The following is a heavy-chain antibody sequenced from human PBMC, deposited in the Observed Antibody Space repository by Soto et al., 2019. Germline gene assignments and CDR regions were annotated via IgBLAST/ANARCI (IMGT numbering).Heavy chain of an antibody. CDR1: GFTVSSKY. D-gene: IGHD6-19*01. J-gene: IGHJ4*02. V-gene: IGHV3-53*01. CDR3: VQTTGWPGFDF. CDR2: IYGGGTT. Sequence: EMQLVESGGGLIQPGGSLRLSCAASGFTVSSKYMTWVRQAPGKGLEWVSVIYGGGTTYYADSVKGRFTISRDNSKNTLYLQMNSLSAEDTAVYYCVQTTGWPGFDFWGQGTLVTVSS.